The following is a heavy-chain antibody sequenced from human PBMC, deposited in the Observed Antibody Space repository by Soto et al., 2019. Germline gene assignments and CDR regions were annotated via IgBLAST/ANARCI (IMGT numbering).Heavy chain of an antibody. CDR2: ISYDGSNK. V-gene: IGHV3-30-3*01. CDR1: GFTFSSYA. D-gene: IGHD3-22*01. Sequence: GGSLRLSCTASGFTFSSYAMHWVRQAPGKGLEWVAVISYDGSNKYYADSVKGRFTISRDNSKNTLYLQMNSLRAEDTAVYYCARVSHPTMIVVVTPEYFQHWGQGTLVTVSS. CDR3: ARVSHPTMIVVVTPEYFQH. J-gene: IGHJ1*01.